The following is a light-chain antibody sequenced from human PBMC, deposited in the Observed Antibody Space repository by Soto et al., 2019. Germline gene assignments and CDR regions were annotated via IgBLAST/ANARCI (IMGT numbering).Light chain of an antibody. CDR3: CSYTSSSTLV. V-gene: IGLV2-14*02. J-gene: IGLJ1*01. CDR2: EVS. CDR1: SSDVGSHNL. Sequence: QSVLTQPASVSGSPGQSITISCTGTSSDVGSHNLVSWYQQHPGQAPKLMIYEVSKRPLGVSARFSASKSGNTASLTISGLQAEDEADYYCCSYTSSSTLVFGTGTKVTVL.